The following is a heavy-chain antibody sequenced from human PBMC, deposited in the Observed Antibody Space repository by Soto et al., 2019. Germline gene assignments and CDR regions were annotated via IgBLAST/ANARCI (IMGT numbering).Heavy chain of an antibody. V-gene: IGHV3-23*01. CDR1: GFTFSSYV. CDR3: AKDNSPYSGYNSFDY. J-gene: IGHJ4*02. D-gene: IGHD5-12*01. CDR2: ISGSGTNT. Sequence: EVRLLESGGGLIQPGGSLRLSCAASGFTFSSYVMSWLRQAPGTGLEWVSGISGSGTNTYYADSVKGRFTISRDNSKNTLYLQMTSLRAEDSAEYYCAKDNSPYSGYNSFDYWGEGTLVTVSS.